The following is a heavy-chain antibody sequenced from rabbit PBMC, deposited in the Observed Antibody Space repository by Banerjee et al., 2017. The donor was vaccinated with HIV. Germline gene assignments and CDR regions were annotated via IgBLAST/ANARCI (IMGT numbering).Heavy chain of an antibody. V-gene: IGHV1S47*01. CDR3: ARGRYASTSYADL. CDR2: ISTGDGST. CDR1: GLDFSSYS. Sequence: QEQLVESGGGLVQPGGSLKLSCKASGLDFSSYSMSWVRQAPGKGLEWIGCISTGDGSTYYASWVNGRFTISRDNAQNTVYLQVNSLTAADTATYFCARGRYASTSYADLWGQGTLVTVS. D-gene: IGHD8-1*01. J-gene: IGHJ3*01.